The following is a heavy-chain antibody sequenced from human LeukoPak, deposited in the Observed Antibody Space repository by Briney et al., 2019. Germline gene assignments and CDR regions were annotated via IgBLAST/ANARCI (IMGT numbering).Heavy chain of an antibody. CDR2: INPNGGGT. CDR3: ARQTYYDFWSGYPYDNWFDP. D-gene: IGHD3-3*01. Sequence: ASVKVSYKASGYTFTGYYMHWVRQAPGQGLEWMGWINPNGGGTNYAQKFQGRVTMTRDTSISTAYMELSRLRSDDTAVYYCARQTYYDFWSGYPYDNWFDPWGQGTLVTVSS. V-gene: IGHV1-2*02. J-gene: IGHJ5*02. CDR1: GYTFTGYY.